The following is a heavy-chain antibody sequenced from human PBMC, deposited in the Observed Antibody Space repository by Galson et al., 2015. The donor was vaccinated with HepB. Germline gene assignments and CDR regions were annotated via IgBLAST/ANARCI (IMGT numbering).Heavy chain of an antibody. CDR2: INIGDGNT. CDR3: ARVEVASTLDY. D-gene: IGHD2/OR15-2a*01. V-gene: IGHV1-3*04. CDR1: GYTFTRRA. J-gene: IGHJ4*02. Sequence: SVKVSCKASGYTFTRRAIHWERQAPGQRLEWMGWINIGDGNTKYSQKFQDRVTLTRDTTASTVYMELSSLRSEDTAVFYCARVEVASTLDYWGQGTLVTVSS.